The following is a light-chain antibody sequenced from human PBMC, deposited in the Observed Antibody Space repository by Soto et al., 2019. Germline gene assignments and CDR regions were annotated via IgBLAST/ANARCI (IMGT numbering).Light chain of an antibody. CDR2: EVN. V-gene: IGLV2-14*01. CDR1: SSDVGGYNY. Sequence: QSALTQPASVSGSPGQSITISCSGTSSDVGGYNYVSWYQQHPGKAPKLMIYEVNNRPSGVSIRFSASKSGNTASLTISGLQAEDEADYYCCSYTSSSTRVVFGGGTKLAVL. J-gene: IGLJ2*01. CDR3: CSYTSSSTRVV.